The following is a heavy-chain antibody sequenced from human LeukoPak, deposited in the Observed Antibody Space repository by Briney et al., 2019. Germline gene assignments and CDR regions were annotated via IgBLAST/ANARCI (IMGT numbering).Heavy chain of an antibody. CDR3: AGVRDPYYYYMDV. V-gene: IGHV4-31*02. CDR2: IYHSGST. D-gene: IGHD5-24*01. J-gene: IGHJ6*03. CDR1: GFTFSSYA. Sequence: LRLSCAASGFTFSSYAMSWVRQPPGKGLEWIGHIYHSGSTYCNASLQSRVIISVDTSKNQWSLKLSSVTAADTAMFYCAGVRDPYYYYMDVWGKGTTVTVSS.